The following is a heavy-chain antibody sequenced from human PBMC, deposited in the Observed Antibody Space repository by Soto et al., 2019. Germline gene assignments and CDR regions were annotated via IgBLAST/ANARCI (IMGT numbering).Heavy chain of an antibody. D-gene: IGHD3-10*01. CDR3: ARGSEPPGSWLQMVRGVRGYYYYGMDV. Sequence: PGGSLRLSCEASGFTFSNFGMNWVRQAPGKGLEWVARVWYDGSSKYYVDSVKGRFTISRDNSKETVYLQMNSLRAEDTGVYYCARGSEPPGSWLQMVRGVRGYYYYGMDVWVPGTTVTVFS. V-gene: IGHV3-33*01. CDR1: GFTFSNFG. J-gene: IGHJ6*02. CDR2: VWYDGSSK.